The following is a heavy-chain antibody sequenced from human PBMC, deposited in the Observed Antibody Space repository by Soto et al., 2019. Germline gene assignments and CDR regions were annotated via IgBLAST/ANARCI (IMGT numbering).Heavy chain of an antibody. CDR3: ARGSPLAVALDY. CDR1: GFPFSSYG. D-gene: IGHD6-19*01. J-gene: IGHJ4*02. CDR2: IWYDGSNK. V-gene: IGHV3-33*01. Sequence: PGGSLRLSCAASGFPFSSYGMHWVRQAPGKGLEWVAVIWYDGSNKYYADSVKGRFTISRDNSKNTLYLQMNSLRAEDTAVYYCARGSPLAVALDYWGQGTLVTVSS.